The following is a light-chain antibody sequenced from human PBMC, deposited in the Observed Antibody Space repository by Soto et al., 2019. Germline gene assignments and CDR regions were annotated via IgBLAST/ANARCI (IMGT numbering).Light chain of an antibody. V-gene: IGKV1-5*01. CDR1: QTVNTW. CDR2: DAS. J-gene: IGKJ1*01. CDR3: QQYDSYSSGP. Sequence: DIQMTQSPSTLSASVGDRVTITCRASQTVNTWLAWYQQKPGKAPKVLIFDASSLKTGVPSRFSGSGYGTEFTLTISNLQPDDFANDYCQQYDSYSSGPFGQGTKVDIK.